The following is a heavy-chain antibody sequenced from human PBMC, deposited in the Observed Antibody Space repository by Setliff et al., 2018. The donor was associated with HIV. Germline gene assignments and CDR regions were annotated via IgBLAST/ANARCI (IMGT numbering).Heavy chain of an antibody. CDR1: GYPFSSYW. V-gene: IGHV5-51*01. CDR2: LYPGDSDT. CDR3: ARRPGGGQWLLQRVEYFDL. J-gene: IGHJ2*01. Sequence: GESLKLSCQTSGYPFSSYWIAWVRQMPGKGLEWVGILYPGDSDTRYSPSSRGQVTISADISVSTAYLQWHSLKSSDTAIYYWARRPGGGQWLLQRVEYFDLWGRGTVVTVSS. D-gene: IGHD6-19*01.